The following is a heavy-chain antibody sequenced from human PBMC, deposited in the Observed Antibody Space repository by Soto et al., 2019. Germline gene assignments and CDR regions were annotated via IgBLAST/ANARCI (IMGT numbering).Heavy chain of an antibody. J-gene: IGHJ4*02. CDR3: AKEMGYCFDY. Sequence: GGSLRLSCAASGFTFGTYAISWVRQAPGRGLEWVSGISGRDLSTYYADSVKGRFTISRDNSKSTLYLQMNSLRAEDTAVYYCAKEMGYCFDYWGQGALVTVSS. CDR1: GFTFGTYA. CDR2: ISGRDLST. V-gene: IGHV3-23*01.